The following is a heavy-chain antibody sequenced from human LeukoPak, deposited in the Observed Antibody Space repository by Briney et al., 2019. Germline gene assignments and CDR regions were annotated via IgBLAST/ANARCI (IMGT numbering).Heavy chain of an antibody. J-gene: IGHJ2*01. D-gene: IGHD6-19*01. V-gene: IGHV4-4*07. CDR1: GGSVNTHY. Sequence: SETLSLTCTVSGGSVNTHYWSWIRQPAGKGLEWLGRLYPNGDTNYNPSLNRRVTMSLDTSRSQLSLGMTSVTAADTAVYYCASAVAGPHWCFDVWGRGTLVTVSS. CDR3: ASAVAGPHWCFDV. CDR2: LYPNGDT.